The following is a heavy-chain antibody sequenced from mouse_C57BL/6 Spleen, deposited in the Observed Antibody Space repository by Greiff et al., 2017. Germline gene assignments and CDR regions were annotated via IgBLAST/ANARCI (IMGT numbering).Heavy chain of an antibody. CDR3: ASPDGYYVDYAMDY. Sequence: EVKLQESGPGLVKPSQSLSLTCSVTGYSITSGYYWNWIRQFPGNKLEWMGYISYDGSNNYNPSLKNRISITRDTSKNQFFLKLNSVTTEDTATYYCASPDGYYVDYAMDYWGQGTSVTVSS. D-gene: IGHD2-3*01. V-gene: IGHV3-6*01. J-gene: IGHJ4*01. CDR2: ISYDGSN. CDR1: GYSITSGYY.